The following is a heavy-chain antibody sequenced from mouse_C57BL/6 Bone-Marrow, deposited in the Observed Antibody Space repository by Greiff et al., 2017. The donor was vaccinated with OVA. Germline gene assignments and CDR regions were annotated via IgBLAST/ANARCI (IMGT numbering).Heavy chain of an antibody. J-gene: IGHJ2*01. CDR1: GFNIKDDY. V-gene: IGHV14-4*01. CDR3: TLVASGDYFDY. CDR2: IDPENGDT. D-gene: IGHD1-1*01. Sequence: EVQLQQSGAELVRPGASVKLSCTASGFNIKDDYMHWVKQRPEKGLEWIGWIDPENGDTEYASKFQGKATITADPSSNTAYLQLSSLTSEDTAVYYCTLVASGDYFDYWGQGTTLTVSS.